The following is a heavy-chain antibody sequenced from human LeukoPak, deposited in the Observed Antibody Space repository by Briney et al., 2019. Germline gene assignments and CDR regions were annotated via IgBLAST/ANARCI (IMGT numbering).Heavy chain of an antibody. CDR1: GGSFSGYY. Sequence: SETLSLTCAVYGGSFSGYYWNWIRQAAGKGLEWIGRIYPTGTTNYNPSLQSRVTISVDASKNQFSLKLSSVTAADTAVYYCARWFQQMVFDNWGQGTLVTVSS. J-gene: IGHJ4*02. D-gene: IGHD6-13*01. V-gene: IGHV4-59*10. CDR3: ARWFQQMVFDN. CDR2: IYPTGTT.